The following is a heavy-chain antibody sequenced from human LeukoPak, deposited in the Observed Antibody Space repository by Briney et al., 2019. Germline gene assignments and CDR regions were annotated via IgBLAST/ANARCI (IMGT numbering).Heavy chain of an antibody. J-gene: IGHJ6*03. CDR2: ISAYNGNT. D-gene: IGHD2-21*01. Sequence: ASVKVSCKASGYTFTSYGISWVRQAPGQGLEWMGWISAYNGNTNYAQKLQGRVTMTTDTSTSTAYMELRSLRSDDTAVYYCARVLREYCGGDCFSYYYYYMDVWGKGTTVTVSS. V-gene: IGHV1-18*01. CDR1: GYTFTSYG. CDR3: ARVLREYCGGDCFSYYYYYMDV.